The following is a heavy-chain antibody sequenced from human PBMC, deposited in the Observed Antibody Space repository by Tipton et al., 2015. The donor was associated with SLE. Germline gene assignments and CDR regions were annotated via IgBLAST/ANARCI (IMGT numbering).Heavy chain of an antibody. J-gene: IGHJ4*02. CDR3: ARVVPGANWNYN. CDR1: GFTVSSNY. D-gene: IGHD1-7*01. V-gene: IGHV3-66*02. CDR2: IYSGGST. Sequence: GSLRLSCAASGFTVSSNYMSWVRQAPGKGLEWVSVIYSGGSTYYADSVKGRFTISRDNSKNTLYLQMNSLRAEDTAVYYCARVVPGANWNYNWGQGTLVTVSS.